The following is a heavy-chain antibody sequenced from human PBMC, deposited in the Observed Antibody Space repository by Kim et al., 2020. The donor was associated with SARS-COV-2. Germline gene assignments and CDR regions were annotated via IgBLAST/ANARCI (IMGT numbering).Heavy chain of an antibody. CDR2: TYYSGNT. CDR3: ARHQRYSSGWYYAFYY. D-gene: IGHD6-19*01. J-gene: IGHJ6*01. Sequence: SETLSLTCTVSGGSLSSSSYYWGWIRQPPGKGLEWIGTTYYSGNTYYNPSLKSRVTISVDTSKNQFSLKLGSVTAADTAVYYCARHQRYSSGWYYAFYY. V-gene: IGHV4-39*01. CDR1: GGSLSSSSYY.